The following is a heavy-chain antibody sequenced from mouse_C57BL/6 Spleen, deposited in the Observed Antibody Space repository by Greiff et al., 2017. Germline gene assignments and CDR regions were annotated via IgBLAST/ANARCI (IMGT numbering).Heavy chain of an antibody. Sequence: EVMLVESGGGLVQPKGSLKLSCAASGFRFNTYAMNWVRPVPGKGLEWVARIRSKNNKYATYCADSVKDSLTIARDDAESRLYLHVTTMKTEDTAMYYCGRQRDHWGQGNPVTVCS. CDR3: GRQRDH. J-gene: IGHJ4*01. V-gene: IGHV10-1*01. CDR1: GFRFNTYA. CDR2: IRSKNNKYAT.